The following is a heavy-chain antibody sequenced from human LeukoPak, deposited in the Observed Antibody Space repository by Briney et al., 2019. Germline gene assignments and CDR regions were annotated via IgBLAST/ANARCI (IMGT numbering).Heavy chain of an antibody. V-gene: IGHV4-31*03. CDR2: IYYSGST. D-gene: IGHD3-10*01. Sequence: PSETLSLTCTVSGGSISSGGYYWSWIRRHPGKGLEWIGYIYYSGSTYYNPSLKSRVTISVDTSKNQFSLKLSSVTAADTAVYYCARGCVVRGVITSHTFDPWGQGTLVTVSS. J-gene: IGHJ5*02. CDR1: GGSISSGGYY. CDR3: ARGCVVRGVITSHTFDP.